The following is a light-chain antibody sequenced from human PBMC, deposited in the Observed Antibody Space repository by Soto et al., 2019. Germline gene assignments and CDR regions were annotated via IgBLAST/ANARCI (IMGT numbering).Light chain of an antibody. J-gene: IGLJ1*01. V-gene: IGLV2-23*01. Sequence: QSALTQPASVSGSPGQSITISCTGTSSDVGSHILVSWYQQHPGKAPKLMIFEGSKRPSGVSNRFSGSKSGNTASLTISGLQAEDEADYYCCSYAGSSTYYVFGPGTKLTVL. CDR3: CSYAGSSTYYV. CDR1: SSDVGSHIL. CDR2: EGS.